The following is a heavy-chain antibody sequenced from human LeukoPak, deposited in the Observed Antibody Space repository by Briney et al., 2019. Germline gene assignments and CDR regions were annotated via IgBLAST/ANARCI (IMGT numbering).Heavy chain of an antibody. CDR2: IYYSGST. J-gene: IGHJ5*02. Sequence: PSETLSLTCTVSGGSISSYYWSWIRQPPGKGLEWIGYIYYSGSTNYNPSLKSRVTISVDTSKNQFPLKLSSVTAADTAVYYCARGEYRYCSSTSCRAGWFDPWGQGTLVTVSS. CDR1: GGSISSYY. V-gene: IGHV4-59*01. D-gene: IGHD2-2*01. CDR3: ARGEYRYCSSTSCRAGWFDP.